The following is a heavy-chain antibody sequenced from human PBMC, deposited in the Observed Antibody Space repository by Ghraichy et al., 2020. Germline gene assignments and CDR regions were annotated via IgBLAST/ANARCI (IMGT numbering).Heavy chain of an antibody. V-gene: IGHV4-34*01. D-gene: IGHD6-6*01. Sequence: SETLSLTCAVYGGSFSGYYWSWIRQPPGKGLEWIGEINHSGSTNYNPSLKSRVTISVDTSKNQFSLKLSSVTAADTAVYYCASSIDRVRRRSNYGMDVWGQGTTVTVSS. CDR2: INHSGST. J-gene: IGHJ6*02. CDR3: ASSIDRVRRRSNYGMDV. CDR1: GGSFSGYY.